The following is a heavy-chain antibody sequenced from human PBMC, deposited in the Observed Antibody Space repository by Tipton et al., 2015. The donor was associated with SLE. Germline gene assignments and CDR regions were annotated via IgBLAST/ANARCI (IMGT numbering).Heavy chain of an antibody. J-gene: IGHJ4*02. CDR1: GGSISSYY. CDR3: AGGTGTTSGDWFDY. D-gene: IGHD1-1*01. V-gene: IGHV4-59*01. CDR2: IYYSGST. Sequence: LRLSCTVSGGSISSYYWSWIRQPPGKGLEWIGYIYYSGSTNYNPSLKSRVTISVVTSKNQFSLKLSSVTAADTAVYYCAGGTGTTSGDWFDYWGQGTLVTVSS.